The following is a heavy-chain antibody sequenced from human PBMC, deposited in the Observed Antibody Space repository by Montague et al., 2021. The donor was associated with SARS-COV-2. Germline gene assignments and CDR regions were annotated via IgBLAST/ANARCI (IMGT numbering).Heavy chain of an antibody. CDR2: ISDSGTS. D-gene: IGHD2/OR15-2a*01. J-gene: IGHJ4*02. CDR3: ARKYYSDGQADY. V-gene: IGHV4-61*03. Sequence: SETLSLTCTVSGVSVNSGGYYWSWIRQSPGKGLEWIGEISDSGTSSYNPSLRSRVTISVGTTKTYFSLNLKSVTAADTAKYYCARKYYSDGQADYWGQGTLVTVSS. CDR1: GVSVNSGGYY.